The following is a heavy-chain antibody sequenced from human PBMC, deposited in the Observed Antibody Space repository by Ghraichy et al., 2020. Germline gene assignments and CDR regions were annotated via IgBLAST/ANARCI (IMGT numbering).Heavy chain of an antibody. Sequence: GGSLRLSCVVSGLTFSSYSMNWVRQAPGKGLEWVGRINSKTDGGTTDYAAPVKGRFTISRDDSKNTLYLQMNSLKTEDTAVYYCATEPEYYGSGSYAIYWFDPWGQGTLVTVSS. CDR1: GLTFSSYS. D-gene: IGHD3-10*01. CDR2: INSKTDGGTT. CDR3: ATEPEYYGSGSYAIYWFDP. J-gene: IGHJ5*02. V-gene: IGHV3-15*01.